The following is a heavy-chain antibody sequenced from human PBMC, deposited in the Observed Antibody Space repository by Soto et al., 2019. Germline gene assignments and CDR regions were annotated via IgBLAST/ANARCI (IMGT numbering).Heavy chain of an antibody. J-gene: IGHJ5*02. CDR1: GGSFSSYY. CDR2: INHYGST. D-gene: IGHD2-2*01. Sequence: QVQLQQWGAGLLKPSETLSLTCAVYGGSFSSYYWSWIRQPPGKGLEWIGQINHYGSTDYDPSLKSRVTISVDTSKNPFSLRLSSVTAADTAMYYCATHCSSTSCYYTFGPWGQGTLGTVSS. V-gene: IGHV4-34*01. CDR3: ATHCSSTSCYYTFGP.